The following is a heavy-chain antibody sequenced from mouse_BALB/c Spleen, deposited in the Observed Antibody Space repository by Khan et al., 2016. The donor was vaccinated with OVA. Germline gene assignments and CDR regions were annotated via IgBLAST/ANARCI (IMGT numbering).Heavy chain of an antibody. CDR2: ISSGGDYT. V-gene: IGHV5-6*01. J-gene: IGHJ3*01. Sequence: EVELVVSGGDLVKPGGSLKLSCAASGFTFSSYSMSWVRQTPDKRLEWAATISSGGDYTYYPDSVKGRFTISRANAKYTLDLQMSSLKSEDTAMYYCASHLTGSFAYWGQGTLVTVSA. CDR1: GFTFSSYS. D-gene: IGHD4-1*01. CDR3: ASHLTGSFAY.